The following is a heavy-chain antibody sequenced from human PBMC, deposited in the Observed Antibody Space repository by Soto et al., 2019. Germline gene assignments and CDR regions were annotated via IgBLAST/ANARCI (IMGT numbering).Heavy chain of an antibody. CDR1: GYTFTSYD. Sequence: QVQLVQSGAEVKKPGASVKVSCKASGYTFTSYDINWVRQATGQGLEWMGWMNPNSGNTGYAQKFQGRVNMARNTSISTAYMELSSVRSEETAVYYCARETSSSWEVFDYWGQGTLVTVSS. CDR2: MNPNSGNT. J-gene: IGHJ4*02. D-gene: IGHD6-13*01. CDR3: ARETSSSWEVFDY. V-gene: IGHV1-8*01.